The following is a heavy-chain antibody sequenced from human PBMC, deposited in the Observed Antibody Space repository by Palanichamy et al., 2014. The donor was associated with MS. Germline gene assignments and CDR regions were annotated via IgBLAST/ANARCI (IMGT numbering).Heavy chain of an antibody. D-gene: IGHD3-3*01. V-gene: IGHV1-8*01. Sequence: VQLVQSGAEVKKPGASVKVSCKASGYTFTSYDINWVRQATGQGLEWMGWMNPNSGNTGYAQKFQGRVTMTRNTSISTAYMELSSLRSEDTAVYYCARGRVLRFLEWTHRWVPTVRGGWFDPWGQGTLVTVSS. J-gene: IGHJ5*02. CDR1: GYTFTSYD. CDR2: MNPNSGNT. CDR3: ARGRVLRFLEWTHRWVPTVRGGWFDP.